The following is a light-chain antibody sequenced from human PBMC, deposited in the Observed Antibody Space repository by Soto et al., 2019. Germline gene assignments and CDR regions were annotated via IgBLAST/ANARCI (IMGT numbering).Light chain of an antibody. Sequence: EIVLTQSPATLSLSPGERSTLSCRASQSVSSYLAWYQQKPGQAPRLLIYGTTNRATGIPDRISGSGSGTDFTLTISRLEPEDFAVYYCQQSAKTFGQGTRLEIK. V-gene: IGKV3-11*01. CDR2: GTT. CDR3: QQSAKT. CDR1: QSVSSY. J-gene: IGKJ5*01.